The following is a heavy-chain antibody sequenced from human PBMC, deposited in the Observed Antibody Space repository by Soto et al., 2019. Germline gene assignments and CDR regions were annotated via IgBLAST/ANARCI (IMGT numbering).Heavy chain of an antibody. J-gene: IGHJ3*02. CDR3: ARDRSMALRDIVVVPAAMRDAFDI. CDR2: ISAYNGNT. D-gene: IGHD2-2*01. V-gene: IGHV1-18*01. Sequence: ASVNVSCKASVYTFTSYGISWVRQAPGQGLEWMGWISAYNGNTNYAQKLQGRVTMTTDTSTSTAYMELRSMRSDDTAVYYCARDRSMALRDIVVVPAAMRDAFDIWGQGTMVTVSS. CDR1: VYTFTSYG.